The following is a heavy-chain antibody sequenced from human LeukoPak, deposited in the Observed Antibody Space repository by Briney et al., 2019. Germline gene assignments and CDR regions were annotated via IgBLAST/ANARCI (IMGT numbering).Heavy chain of an antibody. CDR2: IYYSGGT. Sequence: PSETLALTCTVSGGSISSVGYYLSWIRPHPGKGLEWIGYIYYSGGTYYNPSLKSRVTISVDTSKNQFSLKLSSVTAADTAVYYCARRTYYYGSGDWDWGQGTLVTVSS. CDR3: ARRTYYYGSGDWD. D-gene: IGHD3-10*01. J-gene: IGHJ4*02. CDR1: GGSISSVGYY. V-gene: IGHV4-31*03.